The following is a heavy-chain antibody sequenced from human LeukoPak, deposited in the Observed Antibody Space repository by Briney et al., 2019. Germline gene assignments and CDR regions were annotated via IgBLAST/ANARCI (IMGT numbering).Heavy chain of an antibody. CDR1: GGSFSGYY. V-gene: IGHV4-34*01. CDR2: INHSGST. J-gene: IGHJ1*01. CDR3: TSAADQLHLFPEYFQH. Sequence: SETLSLTCAVYGGSFSGYYWSWIRQPPGKGLEWIGEINHSGSTNYNPSLKSRVTISVDTSKNQFSLKLSSVTAADTAVYYCTSAADQLHLFPEYFQHWGQGTLVTVSS. D-gene: IGHD2-2*01.